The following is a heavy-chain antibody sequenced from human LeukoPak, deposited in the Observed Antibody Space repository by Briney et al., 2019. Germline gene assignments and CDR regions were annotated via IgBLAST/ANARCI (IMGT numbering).Heavy chain of an antibody. CDR3: VQWLEYYFDY. Sequence: GGSLRLSCAASGFTFSSYGMHWVRQAPGKGLEWVAFIRYDGSNKYYADSVKGRFTISRDNSKNTLYLQMNSLRAEDTAVYYCVQWLEYYFDYWGQGTLVTVPS. D-gene: IGHD6-19*01. V-gene: IGHV3-30*02. CDR1: GFTFSSYG. CDR2: IRYDGSNK. J-gene: IGHJ4*02.